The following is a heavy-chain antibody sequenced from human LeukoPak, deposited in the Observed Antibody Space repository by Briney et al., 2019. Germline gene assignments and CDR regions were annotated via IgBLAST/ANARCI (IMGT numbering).Heavy chain of an antibody. J-gene: IGHJ4*02. CDR3: ARDPEIFGVVTHDY. Sequence: PSETLSLTCTVSGGSISSTTHYWSWIRQAPGKGLEWVSYISSSGSNIYYADSVKGRFTISRDNAKNSLYLQMNSLRAEDTAVYYCARDPEIFGVVTHDYWGQGTLVTVSS. CDR1: GGSISSTTHY. D-gene: IGHD3-3*01. CDR2: ISSSGSNI. V-gene: IGHV3-11*04.